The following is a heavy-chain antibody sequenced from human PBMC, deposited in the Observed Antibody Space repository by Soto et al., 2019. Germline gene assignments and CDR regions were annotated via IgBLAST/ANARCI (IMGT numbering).Heavy chain of an antibody. CDR1: GFTFSSYA. Sequence: GGSLRLSCAASGFTFSSYAMHWVRQAPGKGLEWVAVISYDGSNKYYADSVKGRFTISRDNSKNTLYLQMNSLRAEDTAVYYCARSSQYLAAAGTYYYYYGMDVWGQGTTVTVSS. D-gene: IGHD6-13*01. V-gene: IGHV3-30-3*01. J-gene: IGHJ6*02. CDR3: ARSSQYLAAAGTYYYYYGMDV. CDR2: ISYDGSNK.